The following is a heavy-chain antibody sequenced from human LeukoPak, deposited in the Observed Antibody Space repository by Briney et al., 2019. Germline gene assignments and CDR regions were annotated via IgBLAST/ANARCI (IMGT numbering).Heavy chain of an antibody. Sequence: SETLSLTCTVSGGSISSYYRSWIRQPPGKGLEWIGYIYYSGSTNYNPSLKSRVTISVDTSKNQFSLKLSSVIAADTAVYYCARGFRSYGDYVIDYWGQGTLVTVSS. CDR1: GGSISSYY. CDR3: ARGFRSYGDYVIDY. D-gene: IGHD4-17*01. CDR2: IYYSGST. J-gene: IGHJ4*02. V-gene: IGHV4-59*01.